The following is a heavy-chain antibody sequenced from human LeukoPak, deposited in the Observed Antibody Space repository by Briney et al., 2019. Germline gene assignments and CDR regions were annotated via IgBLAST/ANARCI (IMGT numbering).Heavy chain of an antibody. CDR1: GFTLSSYA. CDR3: AKNFLTTVVTPGFDY. D-gene: IGHD4-23*01. V-gene: IGHV3-23*01. Sequence: GGSLRLSCAASGFTLSSYAMSWVRQAPGKGLEWVSGISGSGGITYYADSVKGRFTISRDNSKNTLYLQMNSLRAEDTAVYYCAKNFLTTVVTPGFDYWGQGTLVTVSS. CDR2: ISGSGGIT. J-gene: IGHJ4*02.